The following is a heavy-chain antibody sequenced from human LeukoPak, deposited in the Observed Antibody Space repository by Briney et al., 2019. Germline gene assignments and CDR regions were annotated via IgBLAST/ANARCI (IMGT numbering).Heavy chain of an antibody. J-gene: IGHJ4*02. Sequence: SETPSLTCTVSGGPISSYYWSWIRQPPGKGLEWIGYIYYSGSTNYNPSLKSRVTISVDTSKNQFSLKLSSVTAADTAVYYCARHVGLSSGWYDYFDYWGQGTLVTVSS. V-gene: IGHV4-59*08. CDR2: IYYSGST. D-gene: IGHD6-19*01. CDR1: GGPISSYY. CDR3: ARHVGLSSGWYDYFDY.